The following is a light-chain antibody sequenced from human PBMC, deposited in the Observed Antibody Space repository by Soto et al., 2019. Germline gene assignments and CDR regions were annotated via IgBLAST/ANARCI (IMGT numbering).Light chain of an antibody. J-gene: IGKJ5*01. CDR2: GIS. CDR3: QQRSNWPPNT. CDR1: QSLTTY. Sequence: EVVMTQSPATLSVSPGETATLSCRASQSLTTYLAWYQQKPDQAPRLLIYGISTRATDVPARFSGSGSGTEFTLTISGLQSEDFAVYYCQQRSNWPPNTFGQGTRLEIK. V-gene: IGKV3-15*01.